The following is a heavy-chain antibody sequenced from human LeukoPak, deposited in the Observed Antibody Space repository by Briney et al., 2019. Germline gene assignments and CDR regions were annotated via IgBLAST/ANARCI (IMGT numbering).Heavy chain of an antibody. Sequence: SVKVSCKASGGTFSSYAISWVRQAPGQGLEWMGGIIPIFGTANYAQKFQGRVTITTDESTSTAYMELSSLGSEDTAVYYCAREGVEMATKYYFDYWGQGTLVTVSS. V-gene: IGHV1-69*05. J-gene: IGHJ4*02. D-gene: IGHD5-24*01. CDR1: GGTFSSYA. CDR3: AREGVEMATKYYFDY. CDR2: IIPIFGTA.